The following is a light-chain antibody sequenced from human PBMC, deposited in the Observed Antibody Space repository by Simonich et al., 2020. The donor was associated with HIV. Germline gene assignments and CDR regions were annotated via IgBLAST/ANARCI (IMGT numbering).Light chain of an antibody. CDR1: RSVLYSSNNKNY. CDR2: WAS. CDR3: QQYYSTPRT. J-gene: IGKJ1*01. Sequence: DIVMTQSPDSLAVSLGERATVNCRSSRSVLYSSNNKNYLAWYQQKPGQPPKLLIYWASTRESGVPDRFSASGSGTDFTLTISSLQAEDVAVYYCQQYYSTPRTFGQGTKVEIK. V-gene: IGKV4-1*01.